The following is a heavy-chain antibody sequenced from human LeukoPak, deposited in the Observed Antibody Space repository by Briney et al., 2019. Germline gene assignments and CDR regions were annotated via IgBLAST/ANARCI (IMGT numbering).Heavy chain of an antibody. Sequence: PGGSLRLSCAASGFTFSSYAMSWVRQAPGKGLEWVSAISGSGGSTYYADSVKGRFTISRDNSKNTLYLQTNSLRAEDTAVYYCAKDLYLRSGRMNRFDPWGQGTLVTVSS. J-gene: IGHJ5*02. D-gene: IGHD2-15*01. CDR1: GFTFSSYA. V-gene: IGHV3-23*01. CDR2: ISGSGGST. CDR3: AKDLYLRSGRMNRFDP.